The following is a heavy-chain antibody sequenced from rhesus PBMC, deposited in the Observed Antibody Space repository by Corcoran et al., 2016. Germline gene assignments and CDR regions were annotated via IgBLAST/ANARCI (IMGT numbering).Heavy chain of an antibody. CDR3: ARYNIWPGYYAFFDY. D-gene: IGHD3-3*01. V-gene: IGHV4-160*01. CDR2: IYGSGGNP. Sequence: QVQLQESGPGLVKPSETLSLTCAVSGGSISSNYWSWIRQAPGKGLEWIGRIYGSGGNPDHYPTLMSRVLISSDTSKIQFSLKLSSVTAADTAVYYCARYNIWPGYYAFFDYWGQGVLVTVSS. CDR1: GGSISSNY. J-gene: IGHJ4*01.